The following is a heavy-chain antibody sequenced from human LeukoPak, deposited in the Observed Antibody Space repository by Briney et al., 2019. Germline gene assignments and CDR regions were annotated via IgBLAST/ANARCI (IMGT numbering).Heavy chain of an antibody. V-gene: IGHV3-21*01. CDR1: GFTFSSYS. D-gene: IGHD3-16*01. CDR2: ISSSSSYI. J-gene: IGHJ4*02. CDR3: ASSLGEDQFLFDY. Sequence: PGGSLRLSCAASGFTFSSYSMNWVRQAPWKGLEWVSSISSSSSYIYYADSVKGRFTISRDNAKNSLYLQMNSLRAEDTAVYYCASSLGEDQFLFDYWGQGTLVTVSS.